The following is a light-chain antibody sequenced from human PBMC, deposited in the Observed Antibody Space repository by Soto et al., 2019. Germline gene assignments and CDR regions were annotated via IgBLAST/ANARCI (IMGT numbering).Light chain of an antibody. CDR3: QQRTTWS. CDR2: DAS. Sequence: EIVLTQSPATLSLSPGERATLSCRASQSVSSFLAWYQQKPGQAPRLLISDASNRATGVPARFSGSGSGTDFTLTISSLEPEDSAVYYCQQRTTWSFCGGTKVEIK. J-gene: IGKJ4*01. CDR1: QSVSSF. V-gene: IGKV3-11*01.